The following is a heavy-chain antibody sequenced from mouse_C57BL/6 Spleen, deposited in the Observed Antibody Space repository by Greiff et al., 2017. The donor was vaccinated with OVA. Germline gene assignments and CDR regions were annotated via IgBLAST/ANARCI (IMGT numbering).Heavy chain of an antibody. J-gene: IGHJ2*01. V-gene: IGHV1-55*01. D-gene: IGHD2-3*01. Sequence: QVQRQEPVAELVKPGASVTLSCNSSGYTFTSYWITWVKQRPGQGLEWIGDIYPGSGSTNYNEKFKSKATLTVDTSSSTAYMQLSSLTSEDSAVYYCAREGDGYPYWGQGTTLTVSS. CDR1: GYTFTSYW. CDR2: IYPGSGST. CDR3: AREGDGYPY.